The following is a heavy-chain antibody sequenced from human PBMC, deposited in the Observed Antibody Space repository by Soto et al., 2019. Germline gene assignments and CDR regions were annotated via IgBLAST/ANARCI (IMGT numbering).Heavy chain of an antibody. Sequence: QITLKESGPTLVTPRQTLTLTCTFSGFSLSTSGESVGWIRQPPGKDLEWLALLYWDDDKRYSPSLNSRLTITKYTSKNQVVITMTNTNTVDTATYYCGHSLSITSDFHYWVEGILVPVST. D-gene: IGHD1-20*01. J-gene: IGHJ4*02. CDR1: GFSLSTSGES. V-gene: IGHV2-5*02. CDR3: GHSLSITSDFHY. CDR2: LYWDDDK.